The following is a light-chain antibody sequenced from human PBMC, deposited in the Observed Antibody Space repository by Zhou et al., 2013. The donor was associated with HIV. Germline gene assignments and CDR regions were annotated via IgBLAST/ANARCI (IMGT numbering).Light chain of an antibody. CDR2: GAS. V-gene: IGKV3-20*01. CDR3: QQYGSSLYP. J-gene: IGKJ5*01. Sequence: EIVLTQSPGTLSLSPGERATLSCRASQSVVSAYLAWYQHKPGQAPRLLIFGASTRATGVPDRFSGSGSGTDFTLTISRLEPEDFAVYYCQQYGSSLYPFGQGTRLEIK. CDR1: QSVVSAY.